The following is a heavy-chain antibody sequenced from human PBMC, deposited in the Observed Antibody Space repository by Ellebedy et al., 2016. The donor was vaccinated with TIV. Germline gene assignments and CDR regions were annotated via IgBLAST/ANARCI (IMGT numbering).Heavy chain of an antibody. CDR2: IIPLVDVP. J-gene: IGHJ3*02. Sequence: SVKVSXXASGGTFGRDAIVWMRQAPRQGLEWMGRIIPLVDVPNYAQKLQGGVTITADKSTRTAYMELSSLRSEDTAVYYCARRLDRTDAFDIWGQGTMVTVSS. CDR3: ARRLDRTDAFDI. D-gene: IGHD1-1*01. CDR1: GGTFGRDA. V-gene: IGHV1-69*04.